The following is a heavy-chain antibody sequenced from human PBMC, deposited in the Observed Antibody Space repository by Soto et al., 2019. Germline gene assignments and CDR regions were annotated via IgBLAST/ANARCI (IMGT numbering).Heavy chain of an antibody. CDR2: INHSGST. CDR3: ARGRLYCSGNSCYGIDP. D-gene: IGHD2-15*01. CDR1: GGSFSGYY. J-gene: IGHJ5*02. Sequence: SETLSLTCAVYGGSFSGYYWSWIRQPPGKGLEWIGEINHSGSTNYNPSLKSRVTISADTSKNQFSLKLSSVTAADTGVYYCARGRLYCSGNSCYGIDPWGQGTLVTVSS. V-gene: IGHV4-34*01.